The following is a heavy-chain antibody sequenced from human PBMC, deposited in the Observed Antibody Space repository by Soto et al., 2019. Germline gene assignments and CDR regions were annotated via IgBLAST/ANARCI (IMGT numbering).Heavy chain of an antibody. D-gene: IGHD2-2*01. CDR3: ARLGGYCSSANCFGYYAMDV. CDR1: GGSISGYY. V-gene: IGHV4-59*08. J-gene: IGHJ6*02. Sequence: PSETLSLTCTVSGGSISGYYWSWIRQPPGKGLEWIGYMYNTGSTVYNPSLESRVTISVDTSKNQFSLKVTSVTVADTAVYFCARLGGYCSSANCFGYYAMDVWGQGTTVTVSS. CDR2: MYNTGST.